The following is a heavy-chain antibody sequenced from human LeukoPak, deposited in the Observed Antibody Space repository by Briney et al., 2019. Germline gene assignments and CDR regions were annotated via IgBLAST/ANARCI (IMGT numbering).Heavy chain of an antibody. D-gene: IGHD4-17*01. CDR1: GFIFSSYS. Sequence: GGSLSLSCAASGFIFSSYSMNWVRQATGKGLEWGSSISNISSDIYYVYAVKGRFTITRANAKYSLYLQMNSLRAEDKAVDYCARDAPSDDYGDYDPFDYWGQGTLVTVSS. J-gene: IGHJ4*02. CDR3: ARDAPSDDYGDYDPFDY. CDR2: ISNISSDI. V-gene: IGHV3-21*01.